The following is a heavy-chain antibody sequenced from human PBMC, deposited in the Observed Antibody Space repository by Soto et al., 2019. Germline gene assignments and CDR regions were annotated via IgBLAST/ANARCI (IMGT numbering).Heavy chain of an antibody. CDR2: ISAYNGNT. V-gene: IGHV1-18*01. CDR3: TRSWKKGGAVFAVGYFDF. J-gene: IGHJ4*02. CDR1: GYTFTSYG. Sequence: ASVKVSCKASGYTFTSYGISWVRQAPGQGLEWMGWISAYNGNTNYAQKIQGWVTMTRDTSINTVYMEMSRLRSDDTAVYYCTRSWKKGGAVFAVGYFDFWGRETLVPASS. D-gene: IGHD1-26*01.